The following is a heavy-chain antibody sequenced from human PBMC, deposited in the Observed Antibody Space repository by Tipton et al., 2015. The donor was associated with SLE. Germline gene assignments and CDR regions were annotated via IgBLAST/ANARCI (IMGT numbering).Heavy chain of an antibody. J-gene: IGHJ2*01. Sequence: TLSLTCTVSDGSISSFYLSWIRQSAGKRLEWIGRVYSSGSTDYNPSLKSRVTMSVDTSKNQFSLRLNSVTAADTAVYYCARDQGGDSKYFDLWGRGTLVAVSS. V-gene: IGHV4-4*07. D-gene: IGHD4-17*01. CDR1: DGSISSFY. CDR3: ARDQGGDSKYFDL. CDR2: VYSSGST.